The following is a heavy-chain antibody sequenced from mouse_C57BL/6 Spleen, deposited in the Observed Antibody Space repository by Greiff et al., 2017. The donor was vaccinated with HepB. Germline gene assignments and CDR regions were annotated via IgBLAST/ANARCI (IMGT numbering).Heavy chain of an antibody. V-gene: IGHV3-5*01. CDR3: ARDYYGSSYVAYYYAMDY. J-gene: IGHJ4*01. Sequence: EVQGVESGPGLVKPSQTVFLTCTVTGISITTGNYRWSWIRQFPGNKLEWIGYIYYSGTITYNPSLTSRTTITRDTPKNQFFLEMNSLTAEDTATYYCARDYYGSSYVAYYYAMDYWGQGTSVTVSS. D-gene: IGHD1-1*01. CDR2: IYYSGTI. CDR1: GISITTGNYR.